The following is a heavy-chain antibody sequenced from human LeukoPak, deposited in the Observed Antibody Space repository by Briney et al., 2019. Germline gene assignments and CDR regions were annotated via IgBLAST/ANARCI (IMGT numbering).Heavy chain of an antibody. D-gene: IGHD3-22*01. J-gene: IGHJ4*02. CDR1: GFTFTSSA. CDR3: AKDQLYYYDSSGSYHAAPFEY. V-gene: IGHV3-23*01. CDR2: ISDFADST. Sequence: PGGSLRLSCAASGFTFTSSAMTWVRQIPGKGLDWVSTISDFADSTYYADPVKGRFTISRDNTKNTLSLQMSGLRVEDTAVYYCAKDQLYYYDSSGSYHAAPFEYWGQGALVTVSA.